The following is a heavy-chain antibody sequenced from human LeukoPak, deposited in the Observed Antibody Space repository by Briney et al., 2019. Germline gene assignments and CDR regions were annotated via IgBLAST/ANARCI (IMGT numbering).Heavy chain of an antibody. Sequence: SQTLSLTCAISGDSVSSNSVTWNWIRQSPSRGLEWLGRTYYKSKYYNDYAVSVKSRIIINPNTSKNQFSLQLNSVTPEDTAVYYCARNAETKGYWYFDLWGRGTLVTVSS. D-gene: IGHD1-14*01. CDR1: GDSVSSNSVT. V-gene: IGHV6-1*01. CDR2: TYYKSKYYN. J-gene: IGHJ2*01. CDR3: ARNAETKGYWYFDL.